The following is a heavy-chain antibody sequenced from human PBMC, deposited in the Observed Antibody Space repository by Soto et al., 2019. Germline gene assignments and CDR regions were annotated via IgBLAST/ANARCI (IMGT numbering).Heavy chain of an antibody. J-gene: IGHJ4*02. CDR3: AKDFARMYYYDSSGSVFDY. V-gene: IGHV3-23*01. Sequence: GGSLRLSCAASGFTFRSYAMSWVRQAPGKGLEWVSAISGSGGSTYYADSVKGRFTISRDNSKNTLYLQMNSLRAEDTAVYYCAKDFARMYYYDSSGSVFDYWGQGTLVTVSS. D-gene: IGHD3-22*01. CDR2: ISGSGGST. CDR1: GFTFRSYA.